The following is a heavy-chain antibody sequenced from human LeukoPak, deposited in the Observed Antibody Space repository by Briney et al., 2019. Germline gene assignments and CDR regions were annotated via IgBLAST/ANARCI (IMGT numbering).Heavy chain of an antibody. J-gene: IGHJ4*02. CDR1: GYTFTNYG. CDR2: ISAYNRKT. CDR3: ARVLGFRPDTLKGSDY. Sequence: GASVKDSCKASGYTFTNYGISWVRQAPGQGLEWVGWISAYNRKTNYAQKLQGRVTLTTDTSTTTAYMELRSLRSDDTAVYYCARVLGFRPDTLKGSDYWGQGTLVTVSS. V-gene: IGHV1-18*01.